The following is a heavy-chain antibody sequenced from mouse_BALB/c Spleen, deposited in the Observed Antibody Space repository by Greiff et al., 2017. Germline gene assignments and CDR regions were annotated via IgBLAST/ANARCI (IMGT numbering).Heavy chain of an antibody. CDR1: GFTFSSFG. J-gene: IGHJ4*01. CDR3: ARHYYGNYAAMDY. Sequence: EVQLQESGGGLVQPGGSRKLSCAASGFTFSSFGMHWVRQAPEKGLEWVAYISSGSSTIYYADTVKGRFTISRDNPKNTLFLQMTSLRSEDTAMYYCARHYYGNYAAMDYWGQGTSVTVSS. CDR2: ISSGSSTI. D-gene: IGHD2-1*01. V-gene: IGHV5-17*02.